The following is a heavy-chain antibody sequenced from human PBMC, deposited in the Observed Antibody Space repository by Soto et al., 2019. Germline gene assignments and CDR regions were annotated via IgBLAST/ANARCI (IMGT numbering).Heavy chain of an antibody. CDR3: AKSLDIHYKNWFDP. V-gene: IGHV3-23*01. CDR2: ISDTGTRT. CDR1: GFTFSSAA. D-gene: IGHD4-4*01. J-gene: IGHJ5*02. Sequence: GGSLRLSCVAAGFTFSSAAMNWVRQAPGKGLEWVSIISDTGTRTHYADSVKGRFTISRDNSKNTLYLDMSSLRAEDTAVYYCAKSLDIHYKNWFDPWGQGTLVTVSS.